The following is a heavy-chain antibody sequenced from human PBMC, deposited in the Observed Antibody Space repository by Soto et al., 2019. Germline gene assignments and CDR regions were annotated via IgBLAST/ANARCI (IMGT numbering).Heavy chain of an antibody. Sequence: PSETLSLTCTVSGGSISSGAYYWSWIRQRPGKGLEWIGYIYYSGSTYYNPSLKSRVTLSVDTSKNQFSLKLSSVTAADTAVYYCAVYSVGAAHDAFDIWGQGTMVTV. CDR3: AVYSVGAAHDAFDI. CDR2: IYYSGST. CDR1: GGSISSGAYY. J-gene: IGHJ3*02. D-gene: IGHD2-15*01. V-gene: IGHV4-31*03.